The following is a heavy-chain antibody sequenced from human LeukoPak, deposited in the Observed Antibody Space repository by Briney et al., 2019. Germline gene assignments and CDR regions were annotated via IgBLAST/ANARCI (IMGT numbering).Heavy chain of an antibody. D-gene: IGHD6-13*01. CDR3: ARVLAAAANVDYFDY. J-gene: IGHJ4*02. Sequence: GGSLRLSCAASGFTVSSNYMSWVRQAPGKGPEWVSVIYSGGSTYYADSVKGRFTISRDNSKNTLYLQMNSLRAEDTAVYYCARVLAAAANVDYFDYWGQGTLVTVSS. V-gene: IGHV3-66*01. CDR2: IYSGGST. CDR1: GFTVSSNY.